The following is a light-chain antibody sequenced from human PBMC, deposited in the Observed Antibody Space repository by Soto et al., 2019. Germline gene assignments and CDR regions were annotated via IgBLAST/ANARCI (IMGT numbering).Light chain of an antibody. CDR3: QQYNSYSGT. CDR2: GAS. J-gene: IGKJ1*01. CDR1: QGISSY. Sequence: DIQMTQSPSFLSASVGDRVTITCRASQGISSYLAWYQQRPGKAPELLIYGASTLQSGVPSRFSGSGSGTEFTLTISSLQPDDFATYYCQQYNSYSGTFGQGTRWIS. V-gene: IGKV1-9*01.